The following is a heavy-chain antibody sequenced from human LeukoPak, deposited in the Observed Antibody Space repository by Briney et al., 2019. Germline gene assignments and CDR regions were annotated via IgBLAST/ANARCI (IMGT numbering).Heavy chain of an antibody. Sequence: PGGSLRLSCAASGFTVSSNYMSWVRQAPGKGLEWVSVIYSGGSTYYADSVKGRFTISRESAKNSFYLQMNSLSAGDTAVYFCARAVAGTDEIDSWGQGTLVTVSS. D-gene: IGHD6-19*01. CDR2: IYSGGST. CDR1: GFTVSSNY. CDR3: ARAVAGTDEIDS. J-gene: IGHJ4*02. V-gene: IGHV3-66*01.